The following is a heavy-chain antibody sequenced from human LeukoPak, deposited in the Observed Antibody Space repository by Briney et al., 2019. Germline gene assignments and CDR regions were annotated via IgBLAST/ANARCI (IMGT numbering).Heavy chain of an antibody. V-gene: IGHV3-7*01. Sequence: GESLRLSCAASGFTFSSYWMSWVRQAPGKGLEWVANIKQDGSEKYYVDSVKGRFTISRGNAKNSLYLQMNSLRAEDTAVYYCARGFDGDSLFDYWGQGTLVTVSS. CDR2: IKQDGSEK. J-gene: IGHJ4*02. D-gene: IGHD4-17*01. CDR1: GFTFSSYW. CDR3: ARGFDGDSLFDY.